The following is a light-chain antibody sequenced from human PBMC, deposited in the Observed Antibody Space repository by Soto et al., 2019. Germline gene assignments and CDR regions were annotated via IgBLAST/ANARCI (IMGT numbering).Light chain of an antibody. CDR3: QQYNNWPPG. J-gene: IGKJ1*01. V-gene: IGKV3-15*01. CDR2: GAS. CDR1: QSVSSN. Sequence: EIVMTQSPATLSVSPGERATLSCRASQSVSSNLAWYQQKPGQAPRLLISGASTRATGVPARFSGSGSGTEFTLTISSLQSEDFAVYYCQQYNNWPPGFGQGTKVEIK.